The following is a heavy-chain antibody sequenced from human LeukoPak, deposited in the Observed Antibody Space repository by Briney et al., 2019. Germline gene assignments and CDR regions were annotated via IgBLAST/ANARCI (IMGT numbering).Heavy chain of an antibody. CDR1: GFSFSGYS. J-gene: IGHJ3*02. CDR3: ARGGFGVVIIAGARDAFDI. Sequence: PGGSLRLSCAASGFSFSGYSMNWVRQAPGKGLEWVAFIRYDGSHKYYADSVKGRFTISRDNSKNTLYLQMNSLRAEDTAVYYCARGGFGVVIIAGARDAFDIWGQGTMVTVSS. CDR2: IRYDGSHK. V-gene: IGHV3-30*02. D-gene: IGHD3-3*01.